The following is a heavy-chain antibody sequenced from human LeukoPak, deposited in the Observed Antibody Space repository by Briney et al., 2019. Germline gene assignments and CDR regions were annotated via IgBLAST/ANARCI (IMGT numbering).Heavy chain of an antibody. Sequence: GGSLRLSCAASGFTSSNYALHWVRQAPGKGLEWVAVISSDGSYKYYADSVKGRFTISRDNSKNTLYLQMNSLRAEDTAVYYCTRDRFYAMDAWGQGTTVTVSS. J-gene: IGHJ6*02. CDR1: GFTSSNYA. CDR2: ISSDGSYK. V-gene: IGHV3-30-3*01. CDR3: TRDRFYAMDA.